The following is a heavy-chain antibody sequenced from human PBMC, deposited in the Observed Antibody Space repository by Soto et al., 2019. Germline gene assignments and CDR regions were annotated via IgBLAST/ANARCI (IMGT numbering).Heavy chain of an antibody. D-gene: IGHD3-22*01. CDR1: GYTFTSYV. CDR2: ISAYNGNT. V-gene: IGHV1-18*01. J-gene: IGHJ4*02. Sequence: QVLLVQSGAEVKKPGASVKVSCKASGYTFTSYVISWVRQAPGQGLEWMGWISAYNGNTNYAQKLQGRVTITTDTPTSTGYMELSSLRSDDTAVYYCARVTVSYYYSSGWSFFDYWCQGSLVTVSS. CDR3: ARVTVSYYYSSGWSFFDY.